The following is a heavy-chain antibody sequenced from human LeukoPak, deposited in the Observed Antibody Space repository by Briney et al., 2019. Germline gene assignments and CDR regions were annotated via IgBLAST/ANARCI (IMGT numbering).Heavy chain of an antibody. V-gene: IGHV4-59*11. CDR1: GGSISGHF. J-gene: IGHJ4*02. Sequence: SETLSLTCTVSGGSISGHFWSWIRQPPGKGLEWIGYIYDSGSTNYKSSLKSRVTMSLDTSKNQFSLKLTSVTAADTAVYYCARISWLLGDVHWGQGALVTVSS. CDR2: IYDSGST. D-gene: IGHD2-15*01. CDR3: ARISWLLGDVH.